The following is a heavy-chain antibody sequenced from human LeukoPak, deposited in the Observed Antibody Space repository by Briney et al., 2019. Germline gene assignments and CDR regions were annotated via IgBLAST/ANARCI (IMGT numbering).Heavy chain of an antibody. D-gene: IGHD3-22*01. J-gene: IGHJ4*02. V-gene: IGHV1-69*13. Sequence: ASVKVSCKASGGTFSSYAIGWVRQAPGQGLEWMGGIIPIFGTANYAQKFQGRVTITADESTSTAYMELSSLRSEDTAVYYCASDSSGYYFTPSGYWGQGTLVTVSS. CDR2: IIPIFGTA. CDR1: GGTFSSYA. CDR3: ASDSSGYYFTPSGY.